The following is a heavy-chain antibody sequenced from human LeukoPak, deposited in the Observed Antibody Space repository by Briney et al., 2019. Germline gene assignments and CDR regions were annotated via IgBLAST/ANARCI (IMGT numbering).Heavy chain of an antibody. V-gene: IGHV3-23*01. D-gene: IGHD3-10*01. J-gene: IGHJ4*02. Sequence: GGSLRLSCAASGFTFSSYAMSWVRQAPGKGLEWVSAISGSGGSTYYADSVKGRFTISRDSSKNTLYLQMNSLRAEDTAVYYCAKVGGITMAEDYWGQGTLVTVSS. CDR2: ISGSGGST. CDR1: GFTFSSYA. CDR3: AKVGGITMAEDY.